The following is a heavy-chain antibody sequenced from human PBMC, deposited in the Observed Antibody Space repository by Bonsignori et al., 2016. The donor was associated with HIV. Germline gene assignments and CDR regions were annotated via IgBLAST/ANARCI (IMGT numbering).Heavy chain of an antibody. CDR1: GGSISNHDYY. CDR3: ASLHWFLFKTFDS. J-gene: IGHJ4*02. D-gene: IGHD3-9*01. V-gene: IGHV4-39*07. Sequence: QLQLQESGPGLVKPSETLSLTCTVSGGSISNHDYYWGWIRQPPGKGLEWIGNIYYSGSTYYNPSLKSRITISAVMSKNQFSLRLTSVTAADTAVYYCASLHWFLFKTFDSWGQGTLVTVSS. CDR2: IYYSGST.